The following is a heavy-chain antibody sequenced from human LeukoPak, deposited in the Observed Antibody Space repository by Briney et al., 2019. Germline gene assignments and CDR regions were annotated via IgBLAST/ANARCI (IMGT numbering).Heavy chain of an antibody. Sequence: SETLSLTCAVYGGSFSGYYWSWIRQPPGKGLEGIGKINRSGSTNYNPSLKSRVTISVDTSKNQYSLKLSSEAAADTAVYYCARWDIVVVPAARARFDLWGQGTLVTVSS. V-gene: IGHV4-34*01. CDR3: ARWDIVVVPAARARFDL. D-gene: IGHD2-2*01. CDR2: INRSGST. CDR1: GGSFSGYY. J-gene: IGHJ5*02.